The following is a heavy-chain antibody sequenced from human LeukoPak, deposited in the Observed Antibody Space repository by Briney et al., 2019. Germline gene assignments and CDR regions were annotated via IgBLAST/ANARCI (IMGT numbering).Heavy chain of an antibody. CDR1: GDSVSSNSAV. J-gene: IGHJ3*02. CDR3: ARVKYCTNGVCSYDAFDI. CDR2: TYYRSKWYN. Sequence: SQTLSVTCAISGDSVSSNSAVWNWIRQSPSRGLEWLGRTYYRSKWYNDYAVSVKSRITINPDTSKSQFSLQLNSVTPEDTAVYYCARVKYCTNGVCSYDAFDIWGQGTMVTVSS. V-gene: IGHV6-1*01. D-gene: IGHD2-8*01.